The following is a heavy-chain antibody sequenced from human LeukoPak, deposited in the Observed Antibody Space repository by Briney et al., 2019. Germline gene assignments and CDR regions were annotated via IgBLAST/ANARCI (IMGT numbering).Heavy chain of an antibody. CDR3: ARSRHSYDSSGFPHY. CDR1: GFIFSNYG. Sequence: GGSLRLSCAASGFIFSNYGMHWVRQAPGKGLEWVAFIRNDGSIRYYADSVKGRLTISRDNSKNTLYLQMSSLRAEDTALYYCARSRHSYDSSGFPHYWGQGTLVTVSS. J-gene: IGHJ4*02. CDR2: IRNDGSIR. D-gene: IGHD3-22*01. V-gene: IGHV3-30*02.